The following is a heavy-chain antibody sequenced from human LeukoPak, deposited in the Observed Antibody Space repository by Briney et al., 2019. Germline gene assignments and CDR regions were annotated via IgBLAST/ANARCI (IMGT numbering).Heavy chain of an antibody. CDR3: ARDPSHLWFGELSYYFDY. V-gene: IGHV3-7*01. CDR1: GFAFGSYW. D-gene: IGHD3-10*01. CDR2: INQDGSEM. Sequence: GGSLRLSCAASGFAFGSYWMSWVRQAPGKGLEWVANINQDGSEMYFVDSVRGRFTVSRDNAKNSLYLQMSSLRADDTAVYYCARDPSHLWFGELSYYFDYWGQGTLVTVSS. J-gene: IGHJ4*02.